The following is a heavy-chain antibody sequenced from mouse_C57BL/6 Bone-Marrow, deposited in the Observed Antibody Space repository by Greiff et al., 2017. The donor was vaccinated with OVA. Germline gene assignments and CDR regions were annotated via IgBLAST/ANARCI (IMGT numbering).Heavy chain of an antibody. CDR1: GYTFTSYD. J-gene: IGHJ1*03. Sequence: QVQLQQSGPELVKPGASVKLSCKASGYTFTSYDINWVKQRPGQGLEWIGWIYPRAGSTKYNEKFKGKATLTVDTSSSTAYMELHSLTSEDSAVYFCARGGYYGSSPYWYFDVWGTGTTVTVSS. CDR2: IYPRAGST. V-gene: IGHV1-85*01. CDR3: ARGGYYGSSPYWYFDV. D-gene: IGHD1-1*01.